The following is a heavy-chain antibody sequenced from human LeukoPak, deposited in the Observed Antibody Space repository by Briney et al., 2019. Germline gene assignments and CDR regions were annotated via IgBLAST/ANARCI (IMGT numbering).Heavy chain of an antibody. D-gene: IGHD3-10*01. V-gene: IGHV4-59*08. J-gene: IGHJ4*02. CDR2: IYFIGRT. Sequence: SETLSLTCAVSGGSIRRYYWSGLRQSPGKGLEWIGHIYFIGRTTYNPSLGSRLTISADTSTSQLSLKLSSVTAADTAVYYCARHKRTGSYPLELGGQGTLVTVSS. CDR3: ARHKRTGSYPLEL. CDR1: GGSIRRYY.